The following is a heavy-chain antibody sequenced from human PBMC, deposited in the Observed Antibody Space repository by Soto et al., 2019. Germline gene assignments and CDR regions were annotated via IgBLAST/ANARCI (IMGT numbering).Heavy chain of an antibody. V-gene: IGHV3-73*02. Sequence: EVQLVESGGGLVQPGGSLKLSCAASGFTFSGSAMHWVRQASGKGLEWVGRIRSKANSYATAYAASVKGRFTISRDDSKNTAYLQMNSLKTEDTAVYYCTRHRWELRTYYYYGMDVWGQGTTVTVSS. CDR3: TRHRWELRTYYYYGMDV. D-gene: IGHD1-26*01. J-gene: IGHJ6*02. CDR1: GFTFSGSA. CDR2: IRSKANSYAT.